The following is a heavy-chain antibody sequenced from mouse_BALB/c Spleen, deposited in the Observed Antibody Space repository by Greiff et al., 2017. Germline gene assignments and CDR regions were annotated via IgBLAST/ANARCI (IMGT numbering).Heavy chain of an antibody. CDR2: IYPSDSYT. CDR1: GYTFTSYW. V-gene: IGHV1-69*02. J-gene: IGHJ2*01. CDR3: TRSGSRYGYDVYFDY. Sequence: QVQLQQPGAELVRPGASVKLSCKASGYTFTSYWINWVKQRPGQGLEWIGNIYPSDSYTNYNQKFKDKATLTVDKSSSTAYMQLSSPTSEDSAVYYCTRSGSRYGYDVYFDYWGQGTTLTVSS. D-gene: IGHD2-2*01.